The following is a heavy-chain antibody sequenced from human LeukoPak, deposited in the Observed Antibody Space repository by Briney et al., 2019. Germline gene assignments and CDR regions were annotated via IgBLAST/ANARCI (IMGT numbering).Heavy chain of an antibody. D-gene: IGHD3-16*01. V-gene: IGHV4-59*01. J-gene: IGHJ3*02. CDR3: ARGDAYYDYVWGSYTAFDI. CDR1: GGSISSYY. CDR2: IYYSGST. Sequence: SETLSLTCTVSGGSISSYYWSWIRQPPGKGLEWIGYIYYSGSTNYNLSLKSRVTISVDTSKNQFSLKLSSVTAADTAVYYCARGDAYYDYVWGSYTAFDIWGQGTMVTVSS.